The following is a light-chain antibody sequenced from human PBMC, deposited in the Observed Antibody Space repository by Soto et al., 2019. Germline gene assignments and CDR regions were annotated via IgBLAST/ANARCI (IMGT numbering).Light chain of an antibody. Sequence: DIVMTQSPDSLAVSLGERATINCKSSQSVLRGSNNKNYLAWYQQKPGQPPKLLIHWASTRASGVPDRFSGSGSGTDFTLTISSLQAEDVAVYYCQHYFSSPPNTFGQGTKLEIK. CDR1: QSVLRGSNNKNY. CDR2: WAS. J-gene: IGKJ2*01. V-gene: IGKV4-1*01. CDR3: QHYFSSPPNT.